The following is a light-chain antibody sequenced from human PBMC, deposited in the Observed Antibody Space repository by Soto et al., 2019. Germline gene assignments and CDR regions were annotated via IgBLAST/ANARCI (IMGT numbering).Light chain of an antibody. CDR3: QQYTGPPTT. CDR1: QTVSSNY. CDR2: GAS. V-gene: IGKV3-20*01. J-gene: IGKJ5*01. Sequence: EIILTQSPDTLSLSPGERATLSCRASQTVSSNYLAWCQQRPGQAPRLLIYGASTRAAGIPDRFSGSGSGTDFTLTITRLEPEDSAVYFCQQYTGPPTTFGQGARVEIK.